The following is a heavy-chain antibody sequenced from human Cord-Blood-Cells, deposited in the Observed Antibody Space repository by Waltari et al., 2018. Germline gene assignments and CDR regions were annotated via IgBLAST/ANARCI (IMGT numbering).Heavy chain of an antibody. CDR3: ARPGIAAAGTFAFDI. J-gene: IGHJ3*02. D-gene: IGHD6-13*01. V-gene: IGHV1-2*02. CDR1: GYTFTGYY. Sequence: QVQLVQSGAEVKKPGASVKVSCKASGYTFTGYYMHWVRQAPGQGLEWMGWINPNSGGTNYAQKFQGRVTMTRYTSISTAYMELSRLRSDDTAVYYCARPGIAAAGTFAFDIWGQGTMVTVSS. CDR2: INPNSGGT.